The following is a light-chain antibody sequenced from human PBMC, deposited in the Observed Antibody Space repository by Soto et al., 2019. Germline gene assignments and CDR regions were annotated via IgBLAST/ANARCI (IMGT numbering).Light chain of an antibody. CDR1: SSNIGSNT. V-gene: IGLV1-44*01. CDR3: AAWDDSLNGSYV. J-gene: IGLJ1*01. Sequence: QSVLTQPPSASGTPGQRVTISCSGSSSNIGSNTVNWYQQLPGMAPKLLIYSNNQRPSGVPDRFSGSKSGTSASLAISELQSEDEADYYCAAWDDSLNGSYVFGTGTKVTVL. CDR2: SNN.